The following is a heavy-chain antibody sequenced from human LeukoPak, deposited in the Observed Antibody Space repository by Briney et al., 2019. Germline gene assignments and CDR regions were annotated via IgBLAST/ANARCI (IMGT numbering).Heavy chain of an antibody. CDR1: GYTFTGYY. CDR3: ARAASVVPAAIQYYFDY. Sequence: ASVKVSCKASGYTFTGYYMHWVRQAPGQGLEWMGWINPNSGGTNYAQKFQGRVAMTRDTSISTAYMELSRLRSDDTAVYYCARAASVVPAAIQYYFDYWGQGTLVTVSS. CDR2: INPNSGGT. D-gene: IGHD2-2*01. J-gene: IGHJ4*02. V-gene: IGHV1-2*02.